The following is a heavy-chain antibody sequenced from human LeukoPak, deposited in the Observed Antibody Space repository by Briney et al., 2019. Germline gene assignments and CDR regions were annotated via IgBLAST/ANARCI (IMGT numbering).Heavy chain of an antibody. CDR2: INPNSGGT. Sequence: ASVKVSCKASGYTFTGYYMHWVRQAPGQGLEWMGRINPNSGGTNYVQKFQGRVTMTRDTSISTAYMELSSLRSDDTAMYYCAREVGVGATTSLSYWGQGALVTVSS. CDR1: GYTFTGYY. CDR3: AREVGVGATTSLSY. J-gene: IGHJ4*02. V-gene: IGHV1-2*06. D-gene: IGHD1-26*01.